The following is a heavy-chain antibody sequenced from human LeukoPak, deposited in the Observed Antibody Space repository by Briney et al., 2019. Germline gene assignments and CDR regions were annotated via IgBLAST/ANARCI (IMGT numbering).Heavy chain of an antibody. Sequence: GGSLRLSCAASGLSFSSYSMNWVRQAPGKGLEWVSSISSSSSYIYYADSVKGRFTNSRDNAKNSLYLQMNSLRAEDTAVYYWARDPGQYYDFWSGYSGPYYFDYWGQGTLVTVSS. CDR2: ISSSSSYI. CDR3: ARDPGQYYDFWSGYSGPYYFDY. V-gene: IGHV3-21*01. CDR1: GLSFSSYS. D-gene: IGHD3-3*01. J-gene: IGHJ4*02.